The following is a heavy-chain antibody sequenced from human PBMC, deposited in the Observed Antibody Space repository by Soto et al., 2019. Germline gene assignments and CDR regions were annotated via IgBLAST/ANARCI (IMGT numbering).Heavy chain of an antibody. V-gene: IGHV3-30*18. CDR2: ISYDGSNK. D-gene: IGHD3-3*01. Sequence: VGSLRLSCAASGFTFSSYGMHWVRQAPGKGLEWVAVISYDGSNKYYADSVKGRFTISRDNSKNTLYLQMNSLRAEDTAVYYCAKGSLARFLEWFRAFDIWGQGTMVTVSS. J-gene: IGHJ3*02. CDR1: GFTFSSYG. CDR3: AKGSLARFLEWFRAFDI.